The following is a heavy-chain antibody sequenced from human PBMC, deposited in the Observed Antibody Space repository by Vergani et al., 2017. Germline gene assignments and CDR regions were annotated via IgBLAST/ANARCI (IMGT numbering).Heavy chain of an antibody. J-gene: IGHJ4*02. Sequence: QVQLVQSGAEVKKPGASVKVSCKASGYTFTSYGISWVRQAPGQGLEWMGWISAYNGNTNYAQKLQGRVTMTTDTSTSTAYIELRSLRSDDTAVYYCARVSRWIRLWPTYDYWGQGTLVTVSS. CDR3: ARVSRWIRLWPTYDY. V-gene: IGHV1-18*01. CDR1: GYTFTSYG. CDR2: ISAYNGNT. D-gene: IGHD5-18*01.